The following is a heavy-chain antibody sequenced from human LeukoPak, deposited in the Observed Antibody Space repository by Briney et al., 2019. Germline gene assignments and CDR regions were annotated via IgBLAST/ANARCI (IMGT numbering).Heavy chain of an antibody. CDR3: ASLYGSGPKWSDP. CDR2: IIYDGSET. V-gene: IGHV3-7*01. Sequence: AGGSLRLSCAAYGFNFGTYWMSWVRQAPGKGLKWVANIIYDGSETHYADSVKGRFTISRDNAKNSLYLQMNSLRGEDTAVYYCASLYGSGPKWSDPWGQGTLVTVSS. D-gene: IGHD3-10*01. J-gene: IGHJ5*02. CDR1: GFNFGTYW.